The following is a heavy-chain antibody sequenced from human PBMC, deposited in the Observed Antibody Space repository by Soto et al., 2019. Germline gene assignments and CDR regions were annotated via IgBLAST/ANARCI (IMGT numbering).Heavy chain of an antibody. V-gene: IGHV1-2*04. D-gene: IGHD3-10*01. CDR3: ARDRAGSGTINWFDP. Sequence: ASVKVSCKASGYTFTSYAMHWVRQAPGQRLEWMGWINANNGNTKYAQKFQGWVTMTRDTSISTAYMELSRLRSDDTAVYYCARDRAGSGTINWFDPWGQGTLVTVS. J-gene: IGHJ5*02. CDR1: GYTFTSYA. CDR2: INANNGNT.